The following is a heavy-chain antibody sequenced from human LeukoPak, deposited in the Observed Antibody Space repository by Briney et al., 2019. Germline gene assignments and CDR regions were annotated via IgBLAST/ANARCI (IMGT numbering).Heavy chain of an antibody. Sequence: GGSLRLSCAASGFTFNIYSMNWVRQAPGKGLEWVSVIYSGGSTYYADSVKGRFTISRDNSKNTLYLQINSLRAEDTAVYYCARDTTRDGFDYWGQGTLVTVSS. CDR1: GFTFNIYS. D-gene: IGHD5-24*01. J-gene: IGHJ4*02. CDR3: ARDTTRDGFDY. CDR2: IYSGGST. V-gene: IGHV3-53*01.